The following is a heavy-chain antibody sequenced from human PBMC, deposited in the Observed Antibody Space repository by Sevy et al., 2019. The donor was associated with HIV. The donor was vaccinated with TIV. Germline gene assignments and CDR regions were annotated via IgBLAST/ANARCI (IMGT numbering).Heavy chain of an antibody. D-gene: IGHD3-22*01. CDR3: VRGGDYYDSSGANCDY. CDR2: IWYDGSNK. Sequence: GGSLRLSCAASGFTFSKYGMHWVRQAPGKGLEWAALIWYDGSNKYYADSVKRRFTISRDNSKNTLYLQMNSLRAEDTAVYYCVRGGDYYDSSGANCDYWGQGTLVTVSS. CDR1: GFTFSKYG. V-gene: IGHV3-33*01. J-gene: IGHJ4*02.